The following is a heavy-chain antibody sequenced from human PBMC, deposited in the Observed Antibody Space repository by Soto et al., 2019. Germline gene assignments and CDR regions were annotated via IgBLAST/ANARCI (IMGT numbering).Heavy chain of an antibody. CDR3: ARERTSSWRFDY. J-gene: IGHJ4*02. CDR2: MNPNSGNT. Sequence: QVQLVQSGAEVKKPGASVKVSCKASGYTFTSYDINWVRQATGQGLEWMGWMNPNSGNTGYALTFQGRVTMTRNTPITTAYMVLSTLRSEDTAVYYCARERTSSWRFDYWCQGTLVTVSS. V-gene: IGHV1-8*01. D-gene: IGHD6-13*01. CDR1: GYTFTSYD.